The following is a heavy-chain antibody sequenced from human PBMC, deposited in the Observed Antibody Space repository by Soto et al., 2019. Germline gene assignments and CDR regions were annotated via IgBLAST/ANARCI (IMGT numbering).Heavy chain of an antibody. V-gene: IGHV4-34*01. Sequence: QVQLQQWGAGLLKPSETLSLTCAVYGGSFSGYYWSWIRQPPGKGLEWIGEINHSGSTNYNPSLKSRVTISVDTSKNQVSLKLSSVTAADTAVYYCARESSGWYYFFDYWGQGTLVTVSS. D-gene: IGHD6-19*01. CDR2: INHSGST. CDR3: ARESSGWYYFFDY. CDR1: GGSFSGYY. J-gene: IGHJ4*02.